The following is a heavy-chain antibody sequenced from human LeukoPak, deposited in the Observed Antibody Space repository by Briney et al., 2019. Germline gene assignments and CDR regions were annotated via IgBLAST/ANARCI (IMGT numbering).Heavy chain of an antibody. CDR2: ISGDGGST. J-gene: IGHJ6*02. Sequence: GGSLRLSCAAPGFTFDDYAMHWVRQAPGKGLEWVSLISGDGGSTYYADSVKGRFTISRDNSKNSLYLQMNSLRTEDTALYYCAKDRGMATSHGMDVWGQGTTVTVSS. CDR3: AKDRGMATSHGMDV. CDR1: GFTFDDYA. V-gene: IGHV3-43*02. D-gene: IGHD5-24*01.